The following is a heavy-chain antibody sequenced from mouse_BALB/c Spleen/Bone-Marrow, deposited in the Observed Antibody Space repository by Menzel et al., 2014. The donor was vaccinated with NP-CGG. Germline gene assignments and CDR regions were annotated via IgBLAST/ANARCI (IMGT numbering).Heavy chain of an antibody. Sequence: EVMLVESGGGLVQPGGFRKLPCAASGFTFSSFGMHWVRQAPEKGLEWVAYISSGSSTIYYADTVKGRFTISRDNPKNTLFLQMTSLRSEDTAMYYCASSPYGYFDYWGQGTTLTVSS. V-gene: IGHV5-17*02. CDR3: ASSPYGYFDY. CDR1: GFTFSSFG. D-gene: IGHD1-1*01. CDR2: ISSGSSTI. J-gene: IGHJ2*01.